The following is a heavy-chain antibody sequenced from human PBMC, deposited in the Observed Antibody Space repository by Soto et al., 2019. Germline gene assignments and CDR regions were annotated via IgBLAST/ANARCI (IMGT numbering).Heavy chain of an antibody. D-gene: IGHD6-19*01. V-gene: IGHV3-7*01. J-gene: IGHJ4*02. CDR1: GLVVSGYW. CDR2: INQEGSAK. CDR3: ARDGVEAGLYLDT. Sequence: GGPLRPACAASGLVVSGYWMGWFRQARGKGREWVSNINQEGSAKYYVASVKGRFIISRDNDDNSMYLQMNSTRAEDTTIYYCARDGVEAGLYLDTWGQGTLVT.